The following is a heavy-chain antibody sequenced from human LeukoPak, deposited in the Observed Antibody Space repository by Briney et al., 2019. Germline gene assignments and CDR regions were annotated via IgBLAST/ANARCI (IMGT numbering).Heavy chain of an antibody. CDR1: GFTFSDYY. J-gene: IGHJ6*02. V-gene: IGHV3-11*01. CDR3: ASPAHYYGSGSYYLRYYGMDV. Sequence: GGSLRLSCAASGFTFSDYYMSWIRQAPGKGLEWVSYISSSGSTIYYADSVKGRFTISRDNAKNSLYLQMNSLRAEDTAVYYCASPAHYYGSGSYYLRYYGMDVWGQGTTVTVSS. D-gene: IGHD3-10*01. CDR2: ISSSGSTI.